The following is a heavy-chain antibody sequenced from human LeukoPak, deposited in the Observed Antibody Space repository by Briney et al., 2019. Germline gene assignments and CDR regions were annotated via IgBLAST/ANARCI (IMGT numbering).Heavy chain of an antibody. CDR2: INPNSGGT. D-gene: IGHD2-15*01. CDR3: AREREESDIVVVVAATGDFDY. J-gene: IGHJ4*02. V-gene: IGHV1-2*02. CDR1: GYTFTGYY. Sequence: ASVKVSCKATGYTFTGYYMHWVRQAPGQGLEWMGWINPNSGGTHYAQKLQGRVTMTTDTSLSTPYMELSRLRSDETAAYYCAREREESDIVVVVAATGDFDYWGQGTLVTVSS.